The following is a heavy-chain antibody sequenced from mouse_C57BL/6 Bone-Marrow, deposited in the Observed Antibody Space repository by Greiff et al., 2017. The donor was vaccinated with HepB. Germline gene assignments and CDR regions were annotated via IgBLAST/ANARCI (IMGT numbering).Heavy chain of an antibody. D-gene: IGHD2-4*01. CDR2: IDPENGDT. V-gene: IGHV14-4*01. CDR3: TTCSYDYDAFAY. CDR1: GFNITDDY. J-gene: IGHJ3*01. Sequence: VQLQQSGAELVRPGASVKLSCTASGFNITDDYMHWVKQRPEQGLEWIEWIDPENGDTEYDSKFQGKATITADTSSNTAYLQLSSLTSEDTAVYYCTTCSYDYDAFAYWGQGTLVTVSA.